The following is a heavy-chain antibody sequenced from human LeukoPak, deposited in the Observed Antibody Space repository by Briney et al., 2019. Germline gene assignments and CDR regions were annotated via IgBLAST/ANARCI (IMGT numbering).Heavy chain of an antibody. CDR3: ARQPGGTAAFDI. V-gene: IGHV4-59*08. J-gene: IGHJ3*02. Sequence: SETLSLTCTVSGVSMTNYYWSWLRQPPGKGLEWLAYSHNSGETKYNPSLKSRITISVDTSKNEFSLKLSSVTAADTAVYYCARQPGGTAAFDIWGQGTTVTVSA. D-gene: IGHD1-14*01. CDR2: SHNSGET. CDR1: GVSMTNYY.